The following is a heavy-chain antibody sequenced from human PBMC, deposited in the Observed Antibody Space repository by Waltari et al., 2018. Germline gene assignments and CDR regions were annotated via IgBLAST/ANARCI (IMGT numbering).Heavy chain of an antibody. Sequence: QLQLQESGPGLVKPSETLSLTCTVSGGSISSSSYYWGWIRQPPGKGLEWIGSIYYSGSTYYNPSLKSRGTISVDTSKNQFSLKLSSVTAADTAVYYCARHVYGSGIRAPLYYYGMDVWGQGTTVTVSS. V-gene: IGHV4-39*01. CDR3: ARHVYGSGIRAPLYYYGMDV. D-gene: IGHD3-10*01. CDR2: IYYSGST. J-gene: IGHJ6*02. CDR1: GGSISSSSYY.